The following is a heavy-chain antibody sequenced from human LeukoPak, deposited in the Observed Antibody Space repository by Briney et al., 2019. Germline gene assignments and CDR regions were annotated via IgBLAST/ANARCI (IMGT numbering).Heavy chain of an antibody. CDR3: AVGWIQLWLGFDP. J-gene: IGHJ5*02. CDR2: IIPIFGTA. CDR1: GGTFSSYA. Sequence: SVKVSCKASGGTFSSYAISWARQAPGQGLEWMGGIIPIFGTANYAQKFQGRVTITTDESTSTAYMELSSLRSEDTAVYYCAVGWIQLWLGFDPWGQGTLVTVSS. V-gene: IGHV1-69*05. D-gene: IGHD5-18*01.